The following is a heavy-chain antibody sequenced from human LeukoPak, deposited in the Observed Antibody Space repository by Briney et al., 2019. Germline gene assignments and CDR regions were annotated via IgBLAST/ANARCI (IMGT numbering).Heavy chain of an antibody. CDR3: TRRTYNWNDGRAFDM. D-gene: IGHD1-20*01. CDR2: DNPDGTDT. V-gene: IGHV3-74*01. CDR1: GFTLSNYW. J-gene: IGHJ3*02. Sequence: PGGSLRLSCVASGFTLSNYWMHWVRQAPGKGLVWVSRDNPDGTDTTYADSVRGRFTISRDNAKNTLYLQMSSLRAEDTAVYYCTRRTYNWNDGRAFDMWGQGTMVTVSS.